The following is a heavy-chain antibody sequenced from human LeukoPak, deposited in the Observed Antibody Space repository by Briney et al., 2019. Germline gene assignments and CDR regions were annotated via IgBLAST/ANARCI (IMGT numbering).Heavy chain of an antibody. D-gene: IGHD6-13*01. J-gene: IGHJ2*01. V-gene: IGHV4-59*01. Sequence: SETLSLTCTVSGGSISSYYWSWIRQPPGKGLEWIGYIYYSGSTNYNPSLKSRVTISVDTSKNQFSQKLSSVTAADTAVYYCARETGSSSWYSGYFDLWGRGTLVTVSS. CDR3: ARETGSSSWYSGYFDL. CDR2: IYYSGST. CDR1: GGSISSYY.